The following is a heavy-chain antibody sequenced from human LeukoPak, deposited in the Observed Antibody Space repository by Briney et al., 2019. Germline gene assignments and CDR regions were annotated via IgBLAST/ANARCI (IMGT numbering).Heavy chain of an antibody. Sequence: GGSLRLSCAASGFAFSSYAMSWVRQAPGKGLEWVSVISGNGGNTYFADSVKGRFTISRDNSKNTLYLEMNSLRAEDTAIYYCAKCRSESIAAAGNHWGQGTLVIVSS. CDR1: GFAFSSYA. CDR2: ISGNGGNT. D-gene: IGHD6-13*01. V-gene: IGHV3-23*01. J-gene: IGHJ4*02. CDR3: AKCRSESIAAAGNH.